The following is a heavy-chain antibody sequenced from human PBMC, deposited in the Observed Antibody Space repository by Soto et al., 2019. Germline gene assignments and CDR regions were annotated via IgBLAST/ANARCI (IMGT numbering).Heavy chain of an antibody. CDR2: ISYDGSKK. CDR1: GLTFSAYG. J-gene: IGHJ3*02. V-gene: IGHV3-30*18. D-gene: IGHD2-8*01. CDR3: AKASHCNKGRCSLGLIGDRAFDI. Sequence: GGSLRLSGEASGLTFSAYGMHWVRQAPGKGLEWVATISYDGSKKYFGDSVKGRFTISRDNSKSTLYLEMNSLRTEDTAVYYCAKASHCNKGRCSLGLIGDRAFDIWGQGTMVTVS.